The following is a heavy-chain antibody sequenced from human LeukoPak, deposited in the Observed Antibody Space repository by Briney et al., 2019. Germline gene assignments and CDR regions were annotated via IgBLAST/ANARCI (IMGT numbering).Heavy chain of an antibody. CDR2: IIPIFGTA. CDR1: GGTFTSYA. CDR3: ARESRGVAVAGTRVYYYYMDV. J-gene: IGHJ6*03. D-gene: IGHD6-19*01. Sequence: SVKVSCKASGGTFTSYAISWVRQAPGQGLEWMGGIIPIFGTANYAQKFQGRVTITADKSTSTAYMELSSLRSEDTAVYYCARESRGVAVAGTRVYYYYMDVWGKGTTVTVSS. V-gene: IGHV1-69*06.